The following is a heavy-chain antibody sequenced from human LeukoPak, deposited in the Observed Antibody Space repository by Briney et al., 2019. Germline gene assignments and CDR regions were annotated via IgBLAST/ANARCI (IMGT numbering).Heavy chain of an antibody. CDR3: ARGGIAAAGDDDAFDI. Sequence: SVKVSCKASGGTFISYAISWVRQAPGQGLEWMGGIIPIFGTANYAQKFQGRVTITADESTSTAYMELSSLRSEDTAVYYCARGGIAAAGDDDAFDIWGQGTMVTVSS. CDR1: GGTFISYA. CDR2: IIPIFGTA. V-gene: IGHV1-69*13. J-gene: IGHJ3*02. D-gene: IGHD6-13*01.